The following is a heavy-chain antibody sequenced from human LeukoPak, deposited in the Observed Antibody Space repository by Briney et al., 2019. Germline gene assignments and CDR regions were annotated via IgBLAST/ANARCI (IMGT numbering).Heavy chain of an antibody. Sequence: EASVKVSCKASGYTFTNYGISWVREAPGQGLEWMGWISANNGNTNYAQKFQGRVTMTTDTSTTTAYMELRSLRSDDTAVYYCGRDKDAYIPGTPDYWGQGTLVTVSS. V-gene: IGHV1-18*01. CDR1: GYTFTNYG. J-gene: IGHJ4*02. D-gene: IGHD5-24*01. CDR2: ISANNGNT. CDR3: GRDKDAYIPGTPDY.